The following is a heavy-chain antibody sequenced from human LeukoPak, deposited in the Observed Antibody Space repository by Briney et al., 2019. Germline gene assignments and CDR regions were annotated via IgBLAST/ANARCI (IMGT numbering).Heavy chain of an antibody. CDR1: GGSISSYY. V-gene: IGHV4-59*08. Sequence: SETLSLTCTVSGGSISSYYWSWIRQPPGKGLEWIGYIYYSGSTNYNPSLKSRVTISVDTSKNQFSLELSSVTAADTAVYYCARSIAAAGAYNWFDPWGQGTLVTVSS. D-gene: IGHD6-13*01. CDR3: ARSIAAAGAYNWFDP. CDR2: IYYSGST. J-gene: IGHJ5*02.